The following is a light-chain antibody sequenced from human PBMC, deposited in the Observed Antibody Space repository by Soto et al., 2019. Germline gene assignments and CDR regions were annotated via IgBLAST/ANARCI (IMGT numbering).Light chain of an antibody. CDR1: SSNIGADYV. Sequence: QSVLTQPPSVSGAPGQRVTISCTGSSSNIGADYVVHWYQQLPGAAPKLLIYDNSDRPSVVPARLSGSKSGISASLAITGIQSEDEADYYCQSYDSSLSGSVFGTGTQVTVL. CDR2: DNS. V-gene: IGLV1-40*01. J-gene: IGLJ1*01. CDR3: QSYDSSLSGSV.